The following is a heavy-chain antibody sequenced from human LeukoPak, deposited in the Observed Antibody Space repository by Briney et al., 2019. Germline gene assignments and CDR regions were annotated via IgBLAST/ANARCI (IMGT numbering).Heavy chain of an antibody. D-gene: IGHD4-17*01. Sequence: GGSLRLSCTASGFTFTTYAMSWVRQAPGKGLEWVSSISGSGGNTYYADSVKGRFTIPRDISKNTLYLQMNSLRAADTAIYYCAKDRYGDYYFDYWGQGTLVTVSS. V-gene: IGHV3-23*01. CDR1: GFTFTTYA. J-gene: IGHJ4*02. CDR3: AKDRYGDYYFDY. CDR2: ISGSGGNT.